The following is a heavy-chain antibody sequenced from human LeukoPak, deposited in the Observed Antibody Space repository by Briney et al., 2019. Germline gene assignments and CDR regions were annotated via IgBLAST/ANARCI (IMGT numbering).Heavy chain of an antibody. V-gene: IGHV1-18*01. CDR1: GYTFTSYA. CDR3: ARDWGIYCYFDY. CDR2: ISAYNGNT. D-gene: IGHD3-16*01. Sequence: GASVKLSCKASGYTFTSYAINWVRQAPGQGLEWMGWISAYNGNTNYAQKLQGRVTMTTDTSTSTAYMELRSLRSDDTAVYYCARDWGIYCYFDYWGQGTLVTVSS. J-gene: IGHJ4*02.